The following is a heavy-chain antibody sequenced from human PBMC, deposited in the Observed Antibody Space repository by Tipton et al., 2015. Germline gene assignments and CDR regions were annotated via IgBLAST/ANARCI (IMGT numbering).Heavy chain of an antibody. CDR3: ARRAYSDINYFDL. D-gene: IGHD1-26*01. CDR1: GYSFTNFW. CDR2: IYVTDSET. Sequence: QLVQSGPEVKKPGESLKISCKGSGYSFTNFWIAWVRQTPGTGLEWMGIIYVTDSETLYSPSFQGQVTISVDRSINTAYLQWNSLKAADSAIYYCARRAYSDINYFDLWGQGTPVTVSS. J-gene: IGHJ4*02. V-gene: IGHV5-51*01.